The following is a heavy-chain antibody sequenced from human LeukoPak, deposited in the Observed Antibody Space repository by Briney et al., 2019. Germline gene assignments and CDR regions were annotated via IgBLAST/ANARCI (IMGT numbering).Heavy chain of an antibody. CDR2: INWNGDST. V-gene: IGHV3-20*04. Sequence: GGSLRLSCAASGFSFDDYGMTWVRQRPGKGLEWVSGINWNGDSTDYADSVKGRFTISRDNAKSSLYLQMNSLRAEDTAFYYCVRLVVIDFYYYYMDVWGQGTTVTVSS. CDR3: VRLVVIDFYYYYMDV. D-gene: IGHD3-16*02. CDR1: GFSFDDYG. J-gene: IGHJ6*03.